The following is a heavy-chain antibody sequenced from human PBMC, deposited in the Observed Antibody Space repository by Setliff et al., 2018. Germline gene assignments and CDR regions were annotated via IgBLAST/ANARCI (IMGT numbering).Heavy chain of an antibody. CDR1: GFTFSTYA. Sequence: ETLSLSCAASGFTFSTYAMTWVRRAPGKGLEWVSGIRSGGGNTYYADSVKGRFTISRDNSKNTLYLQMNSLRAEDTAVYYCAKSRGQWSFDYWGQGTLVTVSS. CDR2: IRSGGGNT. J-gene: IGHJ4*02. D-gene: IGHD6-19*01. CDR3: AKSRGQWSFDY. V-gene: IGHV3-23*01.